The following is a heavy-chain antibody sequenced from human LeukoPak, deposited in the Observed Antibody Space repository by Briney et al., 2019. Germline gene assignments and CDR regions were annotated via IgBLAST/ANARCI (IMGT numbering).Heavy chain of an antibody. D-gene: IGHD3-22*01. V-gene: IGHV1-18*01. Sequence: ASVKVSCKASGYTFTSYGISWVRQAPGQGLEWMGWISAYNGNTNYAQKLQGRVTMTTDTSTSTAYMELRSLRSDDTAVYYCAREDRYYYDSSGLNWFDPWGQGTLVTVSS. J-gene: IGHJ5*02. CDR2: ISAYNGNT. CDR3: AREDRYYYDSSGLNWFDP. CDR1: GYTFTSYG.